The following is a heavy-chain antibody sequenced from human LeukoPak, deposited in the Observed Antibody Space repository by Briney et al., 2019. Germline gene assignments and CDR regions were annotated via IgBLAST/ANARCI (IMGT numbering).Heavy chain of an antibody. D-gene: IGHD2-2*01. J-gene: IGHJ4*02. CDR3: ARSGYCSSTSCYPIDY. V-gene: IGHV5-51*01. Sequence: GESLKISCKGSGYSFPSYWIGWVRQMPGKGLEWMGIIYPGDSDTRYSPSFQGQVTISADKSISTAYLQWSSLKASDTAMYYCARSGYCSSTSCYPIDYWGQGTLFTVSS. CDR2: IYPGDSDT. CDR1: GYSFPSYW.